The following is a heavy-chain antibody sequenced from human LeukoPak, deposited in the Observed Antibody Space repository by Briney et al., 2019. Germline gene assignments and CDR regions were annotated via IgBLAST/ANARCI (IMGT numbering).Heavy chain of an antibody. J-gene: IGHJ5*02. CDR2: ISYDGSNK. D-gene: IGHD2-15*01. Sequence: GGSLRLSCAASGFTFSSYAMHWVRQAPGKGLEWVAVISYDGSNKYYADSVKGRFTISRDNSKNTLYLQMNSLRAEDTAVYYCAKMVVVQKRNWFDPWGQGTLVTVSS. V-gene: IGHV3-30-3*02. CDR1: GFTFSSYA. CDR3: AKMVVVQKRNWFDP.